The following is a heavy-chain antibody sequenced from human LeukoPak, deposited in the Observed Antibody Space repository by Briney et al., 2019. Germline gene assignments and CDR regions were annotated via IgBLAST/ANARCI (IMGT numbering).Heavy chain of an antibody. CDR3: AKLREWELPDLFDY. CDR1: GFTFNTYG. D-gene: IGHD1-26*01. Sequence: VGSLRLSCAASGFTFNTYGMSWVRQAPGKGLEWVSGISGSGGSRFCTDSVKGRFTISRDNSKNTLYLQMNSLRAEATAVYYCAKLREWELPDLFDYWGQGTLVTVSS. V-gene: IGHV3-23*01. J-gene: IGHJ4*02. CDR2: ISGSGGSR.